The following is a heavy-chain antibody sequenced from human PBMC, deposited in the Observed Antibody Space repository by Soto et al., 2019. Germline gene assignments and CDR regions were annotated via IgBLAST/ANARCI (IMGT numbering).Heavy chain of an antibody. Sequence: EVQLVESGGGLVQPGGSLKLSCAASGFTFSGSAMHWVSQASGKGLEWVGRIRSKPNNYATAYGASVKGRFTISRDDSKNTAYLQMNSLNTEDTAVYYCSRQASDFWSGKPQYHMDVWGKGTTVTVSS. CDR1: GFTFSGSA. D-gene: IGHD3-3*01. CDR3: SRQASDFWSGKPQYHMDV. J-gene: IGHJ6*03. CDR2: IRSKPNNYAT. V-gene: IGHV3-73*01.